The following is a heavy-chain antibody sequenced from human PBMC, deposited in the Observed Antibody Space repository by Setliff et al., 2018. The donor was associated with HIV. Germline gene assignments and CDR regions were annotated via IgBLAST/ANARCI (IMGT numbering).Heavy chain of an antibody. D-gene: IGHD3-10*01. J-gene: IGHJ5*02. Sequence: PSETLSLTCAVSVGSFSDYYWNWIRQPPGKGLEWIGEINHSGGTNFNPSLKSRVTISIDTSKNQFSLKLSSVTAADTAVYYCARHRQISDWFDPWGQGILVTVSS. V-gene: IGHV4-34*01. CDR3: ARHRQISDWFDP. CDR2: INHSGGT. CDR1: VGSFSDYY.